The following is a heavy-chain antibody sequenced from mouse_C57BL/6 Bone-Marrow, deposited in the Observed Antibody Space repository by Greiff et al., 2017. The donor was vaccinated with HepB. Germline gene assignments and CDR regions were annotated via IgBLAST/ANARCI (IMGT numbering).Heavy chain of an antibody. CDR3: ARDDGYEIYYAMDY. J-gene: IGHJ4*01. D-gene: IGHD2-2*01. V-gene: IGHV3-6*01. CDR2: ISYDGSN. Sequence: EVKLMESGPGLVKPSQSLSLTCSVTGYSITSGYNWNWIRQFPGNKLEWMGYISYDGSNNYNPSLKNRISITRDTSKDQFFLKLNSVTTEDTATYYCARDDGYEIYYAMDYWGQGTSVTVSS. CDR1: GYSITSGYN.